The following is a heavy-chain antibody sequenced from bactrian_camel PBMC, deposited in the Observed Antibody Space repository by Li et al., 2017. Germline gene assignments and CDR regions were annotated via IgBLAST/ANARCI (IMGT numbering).Heavy chain of an antibody. Sequence: VQLVESGGGLAQPGGRLRLSCTAPGFTVSTYAMTWVRQAPGKGLEWVSSINSRGVTYYAESVKGRFTISRDNAKNTVYLQMNSVKPEDTAVYYCVRDLGTTGWYFDNWGQGTQVTVS. V-gene: IGHV3S35*01. D-gene: IGHD5*01. CDR3: VRDLGTTGWYFDN. CDR2: INSRGVT. J-gene: IGHJ6*01. CDR1: GFTVSTYA.